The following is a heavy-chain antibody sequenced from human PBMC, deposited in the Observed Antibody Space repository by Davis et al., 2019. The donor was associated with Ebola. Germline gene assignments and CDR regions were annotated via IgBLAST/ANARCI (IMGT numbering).Heavy chain of an antibody. Sequence: MPSETLSLTCAVSGGPISSGGYSWSWIRQPPGQGLEWIAYIYYRGNTYYTPSLKSRVTISVDTSKNQFSLKLSSVSAADTAVYYCARRRLSFEAIDYWGQGTLVTVSS. J-gene: IGHJ4*02. D-gene: IGHD1-26*01. V-gene: IGHV4-30-2*03. CDR1: GGPISSGGYS. CDR2: IYYRGNT. CDR3: ARRRLSFEAIDY.